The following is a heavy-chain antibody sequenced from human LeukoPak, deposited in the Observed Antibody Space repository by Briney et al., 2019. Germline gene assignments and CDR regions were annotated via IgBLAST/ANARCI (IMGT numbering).Heavy chain of an antibody. CDR3: ARLGGYSGYDHFDY. J-gene: IGHJ4*02. CDR2: IYPRDSDT. D-gene: IGHD5-12*01. CDR1: GYSYITYW. V-gene: IGHV5-51*01. Sequence: GESLQISCKGSGYSYITYWIGWVRQMPGKGLEWMGIIYPRDSDTRYSPSLQGQVTISADKSISTAYLQWSSLKASDTAMYYCARLGGYSGYDHFDYWGQGTLVTVSS.